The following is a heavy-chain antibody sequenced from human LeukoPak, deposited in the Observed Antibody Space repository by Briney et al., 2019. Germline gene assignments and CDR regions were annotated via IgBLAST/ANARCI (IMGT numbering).Heavy chain of an antibody. CDR3: ASFYCSGGSCYQYYSYYYMDV. Sequence: SETLSLTCTVSGGSISSSSYYWGWIRQPPGKGLEWIGSIYYSGSTYYNPSLQSRVTISVDTSKNQFSLKLNSVTAADTAVYYCASFYCSGGSCYQYYSYYYMDVWGKGTTVTISS. CDR2: IYYSGST. D-gene: IGHD2-15*01. CDR1: GGSISSSSYY. J-gene: IGHJ6*03. V-gene: IGHV4-39*01.